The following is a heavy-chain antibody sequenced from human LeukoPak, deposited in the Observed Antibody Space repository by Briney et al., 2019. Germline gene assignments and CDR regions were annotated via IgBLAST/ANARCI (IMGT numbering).Heavy chain of an antibody. CDR1: GFTFSDPD. CDR3: TRLVGANF. V-gene: IGHV3-72*01. D-gene: IGHD1-26*01. Sequence: GGSLRLSCAASGFTFSDPDMDWVRQAPGKGLGWVGRIRNKANNYNTEYAASVRGRFTISRDDSKNSVYLQMNSLRIEDTAVYYCTRLVGANFWGQGTLVTVSS. CDR2: IRNKANNYNT. J-gene: IGHJ4*02.